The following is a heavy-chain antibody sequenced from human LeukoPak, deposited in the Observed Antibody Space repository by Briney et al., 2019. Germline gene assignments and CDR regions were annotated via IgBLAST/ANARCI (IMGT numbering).Heavy chain of an antibody. CDR3: ARSYCGGDCRPTYYYYYGMDV. J-gene: IGHJ6*02. Sequence: PGGSLRLSCAASGFTFSSYWMHWVRQAPGKGLEWVSRINSDGSSTSYADSVKGRFTISRDNAKNTLYLQMNSLRAEDTAVYYCARSYCGGDCRPTYYYYYGMDVWGQGTTVTVSS. CDR1: GFTFSSYW. V-gene: IGHV3-74*01. CDR2: INSDGSST. D-gene: IGHD2-21*02.